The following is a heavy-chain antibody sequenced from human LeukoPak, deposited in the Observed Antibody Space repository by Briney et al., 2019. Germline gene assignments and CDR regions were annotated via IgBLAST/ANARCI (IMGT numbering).Heavy chain of an antibody. V-gene: IGHV4-30-2*01. Sequence: SETLSLTCTVSGASISSGNYYWSWIRQPPGKGLEWIGYIYHSGSTYYNPSLNSRVTISVDTSKNQFSLKLSSVTAADTAVYYCARGSRAVYCSSTSCYAVDYWGQGTLVTVSS. CDR3: ARGSRAVYCSSTSCYAVDY. CDR1: GASISSGNYY. J-gene: IGHJ4*02. CDR2: IYHSGST. D-gene: IGHD2-2*01.